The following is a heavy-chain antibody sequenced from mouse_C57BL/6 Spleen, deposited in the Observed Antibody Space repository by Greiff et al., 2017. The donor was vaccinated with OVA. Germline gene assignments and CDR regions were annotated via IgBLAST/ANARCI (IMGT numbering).Heavy chain of an antibody. D-gene: IGHD3-3*01. J-gene: IGHJ1*03. CDR3: ARGTGFWYFDV. CDR1: GFTFSDYG. Sequence: EVNVVESGGGLVKPGGSLKLSCAASGFTFSDYGMHWVRQAPEKGLEWVAYISSGSSTIYYADTVKGRFTISRDNAKNTLFLQMTSLRSEDTAMYYCARGTGFWYFDVWGTGTTVTVSS. CDR2: ISSGSSTI. V-gene: IGHV5-17*01.